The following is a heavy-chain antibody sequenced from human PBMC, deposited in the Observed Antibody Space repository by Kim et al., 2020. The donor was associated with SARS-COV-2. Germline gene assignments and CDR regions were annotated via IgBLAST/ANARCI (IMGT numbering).Heavy chain of an antibody. CDR2: ISGSGGST. V-gene: IGHV3-23*01. CDR1: GFTFSSYA. Sequence: GGSLRLSCAASGFTFSSYAMSWVRQAPGKGLEWVSAISGSGGSTYYADSVKGRFTISRDNSKNTLYLQMNSLRAEDTAVYYCAKDERKGIVVVPGGIDYWGQGTLVTVSS. CDR3: AKDERKGIVVVPGGIDY. J-gene: IGHJ4*02. D-gene: IGHD2-2*01.